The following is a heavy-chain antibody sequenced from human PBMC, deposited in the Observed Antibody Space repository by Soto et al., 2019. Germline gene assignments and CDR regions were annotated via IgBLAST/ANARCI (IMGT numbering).Heavy chain of an antibody. Sequence: QVQLQESGPGLVKPSETLSLTCTVSGGSISSYYWSWIRQPPGKGLEWIGYIYYSGSTNYNPSLKSRVTISVDTSKNQFSLKLSSVTAADTAVFYCASSYGLERLLFDYWGQGTLVTVSS. D-gene: IGHD1-1*01. CDR1: GGSISSYY. CDR2: IYYSGST. CDR3: ASSYGLERLLFDY. V-gene: IGHV4-59*01. J-gene: IGHJ4*02.